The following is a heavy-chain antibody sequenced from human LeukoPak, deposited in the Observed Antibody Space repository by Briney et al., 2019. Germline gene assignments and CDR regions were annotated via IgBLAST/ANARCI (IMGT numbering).Heavy chain of an antibody. D-gene: IGHD4-17*01. J-gene: IGHJ3*02. CDR3: ASIYGDAFDI. CDR2: IYYSGST. Sequence: SETLSVTRTVSGGSTSTYSESWIWQPPGKGLEWIGYIYYSGSTNYNPSLKSRVTISVDTSKNQFSLKLSSVTAADTAVYYCASIYGDAFDIWGRGKRVTVSS. V-gene: IGHV4-59*01. CDR1: GGSTSTYS.